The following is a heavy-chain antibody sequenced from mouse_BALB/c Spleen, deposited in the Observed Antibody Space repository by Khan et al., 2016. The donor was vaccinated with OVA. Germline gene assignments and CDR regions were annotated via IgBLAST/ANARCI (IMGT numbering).Heavy chain of an antibody. V-gene: IGHV1S81*02. Sequence: QVQLQQSGAELVKPGASVKLSCKASGYTFSSYYMYWVKERPGQGLEWIGEINPSNSGSNFNEKFKNKATLTVDKSSSTAYMQLSSLTSEDSAVYYCIRSGYGSFAYWGQGTLVTVSA. CDR3: IRSGYGSFAY. CDR2: INPSNSGS. CDR1: GYTFSSYY. J-gene: IGHJ3*01. D-gene: IGHD2-2*01.